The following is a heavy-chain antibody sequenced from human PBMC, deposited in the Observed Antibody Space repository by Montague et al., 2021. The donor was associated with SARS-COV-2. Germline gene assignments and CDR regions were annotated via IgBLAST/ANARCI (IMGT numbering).Heavy chain of an antibody. D-gene: IGHD4-11*01. Sequence: SLRLSCAASGFTFSNYAMHWVRQAPGKGLEWVAVISYDGSNKYYXDSVKGRFTISRDNSKNTLYLQMNSLRAEDTAVYYCARARFDSNPYYYYGMDVWGQGTTVTVSS. J-gene: IGHJ6*02. CDR2: ISYDGSNK. CDR3: ARARFDSNPYYYYGMDV. V-gene: IGHV3-30-3*01. CDR1: GFTFSNYA.